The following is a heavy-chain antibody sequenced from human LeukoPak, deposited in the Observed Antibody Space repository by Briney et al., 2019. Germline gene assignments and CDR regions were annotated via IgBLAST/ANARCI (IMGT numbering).Heavy chain of an antibody. V-gene: IGHV3-23*01. CDR3: AKDVDYGDYVVY. CDR2: ISGSGGST. CDR1: GFTFSSYG. D-gene: IGHD4-17*01. J-gene: IGHJ4*02. Sequence: GGSLRLSCAASGFTFSSYGMSWVRQAPGKGLEWVSAISGSGGSTYYADSVKGRFTISRDNSKNTLYLQMSSLRAEDTAVYYCAKDVDYGDYVVYWGQGTLVTVSS.